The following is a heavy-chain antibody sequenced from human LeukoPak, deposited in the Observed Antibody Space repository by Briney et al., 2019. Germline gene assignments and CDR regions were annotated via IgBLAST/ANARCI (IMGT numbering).Heavy chain of an antibody. Sequence: SETLSLTCTVSGGSISSGDYYWSWIRQPPGKGLEWIGYIYYSGSTYYNPSLKSRVTISVDTSKNQFSLKLSSVTAADTAVYYCAKWGSAVLEWPHYYYYMDVWGKGTTVTVSS. CDR3: AKWGSAVLEWPHYYYYMDV. CDR2: IYYSGST. J-gene: IGHJ6*03. D-gene: IGHD3-3*01. V-gene: IGHV4-30-4*01. CDR1: GGSISSGDYY.